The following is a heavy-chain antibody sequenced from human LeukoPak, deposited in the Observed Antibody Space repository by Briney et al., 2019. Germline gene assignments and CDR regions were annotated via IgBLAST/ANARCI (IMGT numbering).Heavy chain of an antibody. V-gene: IGHV3-23*01. CDR3: ARRSGIAVAGAFDY. Sequence: GEPLRLSCAASGFTFSNYAMRWVRQAPGKGLEWVSGISGSGDSAYYADSVKGRFTISRDNSKNTLYLQMNSLRAEDTAVYYCARRSGIAVAGAFDYWGQGTLVTVSS. CDR1: GFTFSNYA. D-gene: IGHD6-19*01. J-gene: IGHJ4*02. CDR2: ISGSGDSA.